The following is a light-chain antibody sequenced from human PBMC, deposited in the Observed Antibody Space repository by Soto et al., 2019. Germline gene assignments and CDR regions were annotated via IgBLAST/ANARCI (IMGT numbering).Light chain of an antibody. V-gene: IGKV3-20*01. CDR3: QQYNTYPWT. CDR1: QSVSSSY. Sequence: EIVLTQSPGTLSLSPGERATLSCRASQSVSSSYLAWYQQKPGQAPRLLIYGASTRATGIPARFSGSASGTEFTLTISSLQPEDFATYYCQQYNTYPWTFGQGTKVDI. J-gene: IGKJ1*01. CDR2: GAS.